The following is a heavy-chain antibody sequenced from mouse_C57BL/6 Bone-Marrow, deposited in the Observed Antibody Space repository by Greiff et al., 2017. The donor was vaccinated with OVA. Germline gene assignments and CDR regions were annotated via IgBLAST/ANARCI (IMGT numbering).Heavy chain of an antibody. V-gene: IGHV14-3*01. D-gene: IGHD2-4*01. CDR2: IDPANGNT. Sequence: VQLKESVAELVRPGASVKLSCTASGFTIKNTYMHWVKQRPEQGLEWIGRIDPANGNTKYAPKFQGKATITADTSSNTAYLQLSSLTSEDTAIYYCARRGYYDSDYWGQGTTLTVSS. CDR1: GFTIKNTY. J-gene: IGHJ2*01. CDR3: ARRGYYDSDY.